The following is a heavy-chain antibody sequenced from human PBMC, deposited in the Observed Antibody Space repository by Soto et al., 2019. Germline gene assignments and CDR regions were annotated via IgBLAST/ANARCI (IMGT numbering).Heavy chain of an antibody. J-gene: IGHJ6*02. V-gene: IGHV3-23*01. D-gene: IGHD3-10*01. Sequence: PGGSLRLAGAAGGFAFSSYVMRWVLQAPGNGLEWVPAIRGSGGSTYYADSVKGRFTISRDNSKNTLYLQMNSLRAEDTAVYYCAKHRDGSGTSHEEEFIYYHYGMDVCGQGTTVAVSS. CDR1: GFAFSSYV. CDR3: AKHRDGSGTSHEEEFIYYHYGMDV. CDR2: IRGSGGST.